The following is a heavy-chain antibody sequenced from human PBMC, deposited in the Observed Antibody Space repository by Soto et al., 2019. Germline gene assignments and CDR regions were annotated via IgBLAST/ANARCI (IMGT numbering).Heavy chain of an antibody. CDR1: GFTFSSYS. CDR2: IKQDGSDK. D-gene: IGHD6-19*01. V-gene: IGHV3-7*04. CDR3: ARGLYTSGWYMDRFDY. J-gene: IGHJ4*02. Sequence: GGSLRLSCAASGFTFSSYSMNWVRQAPGKGLEWVSYIKQDGSDKYFVDSVKGRFAISRDNAKNSLFLQMNSLRVEDTAVYYCARGLYTSGWYMDRFDYWGQGTLVTVSS.